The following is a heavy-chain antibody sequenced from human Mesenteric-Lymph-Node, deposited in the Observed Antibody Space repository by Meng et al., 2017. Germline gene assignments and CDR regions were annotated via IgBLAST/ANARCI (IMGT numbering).Heavy chain of an antibody. CDR2: IGTAGDT. V-gene: IGHV3-13*01. J-gene: IGHJ5*02. D-gene: IGHD1-26*01. Sequence: GESLKISCAASGFTFSSYDMHWVRQATGKGLEWVSAIGTAGDTYYPGSVKGRFTISRDNSKNTLHLQMNSLRVDDTALYYCVRGATSGSLVSGPWGQGTLVTVSS. CDR1: GFTFSSYD. CDR3: VRGATSGSLVSGP.